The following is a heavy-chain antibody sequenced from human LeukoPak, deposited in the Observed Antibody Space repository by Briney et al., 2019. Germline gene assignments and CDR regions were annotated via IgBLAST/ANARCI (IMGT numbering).Heavy chain of an antibody. Sequence: SETLSLTCSVSSGSINSYYWGWVRQPAGRGLEWIGRIYTTGHADYDPSLQSRVAMSVDTSQKPFSLNLRSVTAADTAFYFCARHGYTASHFFLDYWSQGTLVTVSS. J-gene: IGHJ4*02. CDR1: SGSINSYY. V-gene: IGHV4-4*07. D-gene: IGHD5-18*01. CDR2: IYTTGHA. CDR3: ARHGYTASHFFLDY.